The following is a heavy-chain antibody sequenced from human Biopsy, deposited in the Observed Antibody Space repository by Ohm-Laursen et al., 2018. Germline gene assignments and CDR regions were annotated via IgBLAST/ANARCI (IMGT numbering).Heavy chain of an antibody. J-gene: IGHJ6*02. CDR1: GFTFDNYA. D-gene: IGHD3-10*01. V-gene: IGHV3-9*01. Sequence: SLRLSCAASGFTFDNYAMHWVRQTPGKGLEWVSGLTWNSANIGYADSVKGRFTISRDNAKNSLYLQMNSLRAEDTAVYYCARSRGSSGIATIYYYGMDVWGQGIAVTVS. CDR2: LTWNSANI. CDR3: ARSRGSSGIATIYYYGMDV.